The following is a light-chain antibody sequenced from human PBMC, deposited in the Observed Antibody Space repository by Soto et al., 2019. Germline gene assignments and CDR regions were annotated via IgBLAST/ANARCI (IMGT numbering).Light chain of an antibody. CDR3: QQYGISPQT. Sequence: IVLTHFPGTLSLSPGERNTLSCRASQSVSSSFLAWYQQKPGQAPRLLIYGASSRATGIPDRFSGSGSGTDFTLTIIRLEPEDFAVYFCQQYGISPQTFGQGTKVDIK. J-gene: IGKJ1*01. V-gene: IGKV3-20*01. CDR1: QSVSSSF. CDR2: GAS.